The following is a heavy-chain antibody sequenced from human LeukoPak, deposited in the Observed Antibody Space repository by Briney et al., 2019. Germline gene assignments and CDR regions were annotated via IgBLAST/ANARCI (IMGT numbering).Heavy chain of an antibody. CDR1: GGSLSSYY. D-gene: IGHD3-10*01. CDR2: ISPSGSI. V-gene: IGHV4-4*09. J-gene: IGHJ2*01. Sequence: PSETLSLTCTVSGGSLSSYYWNWIRPPPGEGLEWIGRISPSGSINYNPSLKSRVSISVDTSKNQVSLKLSSVAAADTAVAADTAVYYCARLAIRSTWYFDLWGRGTLVTVSS. CDR3: TAVYYCARLAIRSTWYFDL.